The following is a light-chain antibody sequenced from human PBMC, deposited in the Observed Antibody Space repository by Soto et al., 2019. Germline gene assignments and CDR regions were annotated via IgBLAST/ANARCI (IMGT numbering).Light chain of an antibody. V-gene: IGLV2-11*01. CDR1: SSDIGLYNY. CDR2: DVS. CDR3: CSYAGSYADV. Sequence: SVLTQPRSVSGSPGQSVTISCTGTSSDIGLYNYVSWFQQHPGKVPKLMIFDVSKRPSGVPDRFSGSRSGNTASLTISGLQAEDEADYYCCSYAGSYADVFGTGTKVTVL. J-gene: IGLJ1*01.